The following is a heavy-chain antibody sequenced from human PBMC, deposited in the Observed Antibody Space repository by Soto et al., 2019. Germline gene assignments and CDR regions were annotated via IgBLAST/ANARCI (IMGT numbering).Heavy chain of an antibody. D-gene: IGHD2-15*01. CDR1: GYTFTSYY. Sequence: ASVKVSCKASGYTFTSYYMHWVRQAPGQGLEWMGIINPSGGSTSYAQKFQGRVTMTRDTSTSTVYMELSSLRSEDTAVYYCARALCSGGSCYGPAYNWFDPWGQGTLVTSPQ. J-gene: IGHJ5*02. CDR2: INPSGGST. CDR3: ARALCSGGSCYGPAYNWFDP. V-gene: IGHV1-46*01.